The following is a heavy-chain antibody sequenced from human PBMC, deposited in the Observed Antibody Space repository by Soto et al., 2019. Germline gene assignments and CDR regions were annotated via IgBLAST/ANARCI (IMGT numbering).Heavy chain of an antibody. V-gene: IGHV4-34*01. CDR2: INHSGST. Sequence: QVQLQQWGAGLMKPSETLSLTCAVYGGSFSGYYWSWIRQPPGKGLEWIGEINHSGSTNYNPSLKSRVTISVGTSKNQFSLKLSSVTAADTAVYYCARSGRRITMVRGVGGMDVWGQGTTVTVSS. J-gene: IGHJ6*02. CDR3: ARSGRRITMVRGVGGMDV. D-gene: IGHD3-10*01. CDR1: GGSFSGYY.